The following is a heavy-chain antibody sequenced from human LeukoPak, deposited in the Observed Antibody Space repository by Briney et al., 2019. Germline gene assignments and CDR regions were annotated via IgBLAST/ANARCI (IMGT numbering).Heavy chain of an antibody. Sequence: GSLRLSCAASGFTFSSYAMSWVRQAPGKGLEWMGSVYYNGNTYYHPSLKSRLTISLDTSKNQLSLKLSSVTAADTAVYSCAAGEGIGSYFDYWGQGTLVTVSS. V-gene: IGHV4-38-2*01. CDR3: AAGEGIGSYFDY. CDR2: VYYNGNT. CDR1: GFTFSSYA. D-gene: IGHD1-26*01. J-gene: IGHJ4*02.